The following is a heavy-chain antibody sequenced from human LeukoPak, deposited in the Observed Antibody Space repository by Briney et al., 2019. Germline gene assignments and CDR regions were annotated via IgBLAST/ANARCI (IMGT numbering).Heavy chain of an antibody. Sequence: GGSLSLSCAASGFTFSTYWMHWVRQAPGKGLVWVSRLSTDGTTTVYADSVKGRFTISRNNIKNIMYMQLSSLRAEDTAVDYCARQVIPDNCLDIWGPGTMVTVSS. J-gene: IGHJ3*02. D-gene: IGHD2-2*01. CDR3: ARQVIPDNCLDI. CDR1: GFTFSTYW. V-gene: IGHV3-74*01. CDR2: LSTDGTTT.